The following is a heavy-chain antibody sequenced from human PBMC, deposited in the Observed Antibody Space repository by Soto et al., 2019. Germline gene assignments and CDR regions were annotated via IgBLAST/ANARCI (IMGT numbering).Heavy chain of an antibody. CDR1: GFTFSSYG. J-gene: IGHJ6*02. Sequence: GGSLRLSCAASGFTFSSYGMHWVRQAPGKGLEWVAVISYDGSNKYYADSVKGRFTISRDNSKNTLYLQMNSLRAEDTAVYYCARDYSGDYGMDVWGQGTTVTVSS. D-gene: IGHD4-4*01. CDR2: ISYDGSNK. V-gene: IGHV3-30*03. CDR3: ARDYSGDYGMDV.